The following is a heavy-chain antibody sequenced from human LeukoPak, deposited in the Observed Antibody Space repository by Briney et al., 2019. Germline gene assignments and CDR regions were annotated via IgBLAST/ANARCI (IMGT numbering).Heavy chain of an antibody. J-gene: IGHJ6*03. Sequence: SETLSLTCTVSGGSISSYYWSWIRQPPGKGLEWIGYIYYSGSTNYNPSLKSRVTISVDTSKNQFSLKLSSVTAADTAVYYCARGQGYDFWSGYSSRLKNYYYYMDVWGKGTTVTVSS. CDR1: GGSISSYY. CDR3: ARGQGYDFWSGYSSRLKNYYYYMDV. D-gene: IGHD3-3*01. V-gene: IGHV4-59*01. CDR2: IYYSGST.